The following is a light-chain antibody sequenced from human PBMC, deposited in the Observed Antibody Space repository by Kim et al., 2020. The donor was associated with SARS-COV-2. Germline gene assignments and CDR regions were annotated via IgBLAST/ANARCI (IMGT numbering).Light chain of an antibody. Sequence: EIVLTQSPATLSLSPGERATLSCRASQSVSSYLAWYQQKPGQSPRLLIYDASNRATGIPARFSGSGSGTDFTLTISGLKPEDFAVYYCQQRSNWPLTFGGGTKVDIK. J-gene: IGKJ4*01. V-gene: IGKV3-11*01. CDR2: DAS. CDR3: QQRSNWPLT. CDR1: QSVSSY.